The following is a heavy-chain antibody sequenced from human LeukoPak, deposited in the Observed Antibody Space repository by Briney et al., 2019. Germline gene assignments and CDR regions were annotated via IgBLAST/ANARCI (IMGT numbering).Heavy chain of an antibody. CDR2: ISSSSSYI. Sequence: GGSLRLSCAASGFTFSSYSMNCVRQAPGKGLEWVSSISSSSSYIYYADSVKGRFTISRDNSKNMLYLQMNSLKADDTAVYYCAKGGAVSSKSITMVRGTRRYSYYMDVWAKGTTVTISS. CDR1: GFTFSSYS. CDR3: AKGGAVSSKSITMVRGTRRYSYYMDV. V-gene: IGHV3-21*04. J-gene: IGHJ6*03. D-gene: IGHD3-10*01.